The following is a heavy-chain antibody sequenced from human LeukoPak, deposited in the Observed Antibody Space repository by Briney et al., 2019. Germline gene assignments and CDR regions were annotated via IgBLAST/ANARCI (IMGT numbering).Heavy chain of an antibody. J-gene: IGHJ4*02. D-gene: IGHD3-22*01. V-gene: IGHV4-34*01. CDR2: INHSGST. CDR1: GGSFSGYY. CDR3: ARGPRLYYYDSSGYYYC. Sequence: SETLSLTCAVYGGSFSGYYWSWIRQPPGKGLEWIGEINHSGSTNYNPSLKSRVTISGDTSKNQFSLKLSSVTAADTAVYFCARGPRLYYYDSSGYYYCWGQGTLVTVSS.